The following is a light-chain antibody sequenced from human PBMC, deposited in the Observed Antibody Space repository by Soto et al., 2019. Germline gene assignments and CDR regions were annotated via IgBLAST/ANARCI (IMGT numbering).Light chain of an antibody. V-gene: IGKV3-15*01. Sequence: DIVMTQSPAILSVSLGERANLSCLASQSISDNLAWYQQRSGQAPRLLIYGASTRATGVPARFSGSGSGTEFTLTISSLQSDDFAIYYCQQYKSGPPLTFGGGTKVE. J-gene: IGKJ4*01. CDR1: QSISDN. CDR2: GAS. CDR3: QQYKSGPPLT.